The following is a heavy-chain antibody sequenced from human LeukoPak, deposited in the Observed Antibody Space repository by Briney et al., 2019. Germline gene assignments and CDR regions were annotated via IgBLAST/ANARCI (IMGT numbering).Heavy chain of an antibody. CDR2: INHSGST. J-gene: IGHJ6*03. D-gene: IGHD2-15*01. V-gene: IGHV4-34*01. Sequence: SETLSLTCAVYGGSFSGYYWSWIRQPPGKGLEWIGEINHSGSTNYNPSLKSRVTISVDTSKNQFSLKLSSVTAADTAVYYCARHSRVVASFYYYYYMDVWGKGTTVTISS. CDR1: GGSFSGYY. CDR3: ARHSRVVASFYYYYYMDV.